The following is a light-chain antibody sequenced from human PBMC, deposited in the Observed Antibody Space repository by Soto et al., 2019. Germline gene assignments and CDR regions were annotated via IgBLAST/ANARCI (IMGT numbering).Light chain of an antibody. V-gene: IGKV3-11*01. Sequence: EIVLTQSPATLSLSPWESATLSCRTSQSVSGSLAWYQKKPGQAPRLLIYDAYDRATGIPARFSGSGSGTDFSLTGTNLDPEAFAVHYCQQYSKWPLTFGGGTKVELK. CDR2: DAY. CDR1: QSVSGS. CDR3: QQYSKWPLT. J-gene: IGKJ4*01.